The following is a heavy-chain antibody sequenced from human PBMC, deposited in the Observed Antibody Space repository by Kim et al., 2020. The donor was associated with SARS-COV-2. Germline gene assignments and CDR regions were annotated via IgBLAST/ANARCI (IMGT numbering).Heavy chain of an antibody. V-gene: IGHV3-30*04. CDR1: GFTFSSYA. D-gene: IGHD5-12*01. CDR2: ISYDGSNK. Sequence: GGSLRLSCAASGFTFSSYAMHWVRQAPGKGLEWVAVISYDGSNKYYVDSVKGRFTISRDNSKNTLYLQMNSLRAEDTAVYYCARSPRVALFDYWGQGTLVTVSS. J-gene: IGHJ4*02. CDR3: ARSPRVALFDY.